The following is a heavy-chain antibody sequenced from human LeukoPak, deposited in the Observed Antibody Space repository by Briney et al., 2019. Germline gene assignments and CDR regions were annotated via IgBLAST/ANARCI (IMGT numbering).Heavy chain of an antibody. CDR3: ATDLNCTNGVCHGRNYYYYMDV. CDR1: GYTLTELS. J-gene: IGHJ6*03. D-gene: IGHD2-8*01. Sequence: ASVKVSCKVSGYTLTELSMHWVRQAPGKGLEWMGGFDPEDGETIYAQKFQGRVTMTGDTSTDTAYMELSSLRSEDTAVYYCATDLNCTNGVCHGRNYYYYMDVWGKGTTVTVSS. CDR2: FDPEDGET. V-gene: IGHV1-24*01.